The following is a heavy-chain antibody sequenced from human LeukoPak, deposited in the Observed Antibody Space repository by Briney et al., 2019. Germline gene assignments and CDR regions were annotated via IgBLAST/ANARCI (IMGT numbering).Heavy chain of an antibody. J-gene: IGHJ4*02. CDR3: TSDTTSGESDY. Sequence: GGSLRLSCAASGFTFSGSAMHWVRQASGKGLGWVGRIRSKANSYETAYAASVKGRFTISRDDSTNTAYLQMNSLKTEDTAVYYCTSDTTSGESDYWGQGTLVTVSS. D-gene: IGHD1-1*01. CDR2: IRSKANSYET. CDR1: GFTFSGSA. V-gene: IGHV3-73*01.